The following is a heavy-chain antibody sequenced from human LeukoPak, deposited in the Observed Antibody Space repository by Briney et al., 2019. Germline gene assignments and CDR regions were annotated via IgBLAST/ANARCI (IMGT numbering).Heavy chain of an antibody. Sequence: SQTLSLTCAVSGGSISSGGYYWSWIRQPPGKGLEWIGYIYYSGSTNYNPSLKSRVTISVDTSKNQFSLKLSSVTAADTAVYYCARISGWYSAAFDYWGQGTLVTVSS. V-gene: IGHV4-61*08. J-gene: IGHJ4*02. CDR1: GGSISSGGYY. CDR3: ARISGWYSAAFDY. CDR2: IYYSGST. D-gene: IGHD6-19*01.